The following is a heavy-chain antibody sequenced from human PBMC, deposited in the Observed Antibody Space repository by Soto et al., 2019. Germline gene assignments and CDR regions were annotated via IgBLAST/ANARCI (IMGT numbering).Heavy chain of an antibody. CDR2: ITAGSDTV. CDR1: GFTFSAYS. Sequence: QVVESGGGLVQPGGSLRLSCAASGFTFSAYSMNWARQAPGKGLEWVSYITAGSDTVFYADSVKGRFTISKDNAENSLELHMNRLRVEDTAVYYCVRDRGYNAFDYWGLGTLVTVSS. J-gene: IGHJ4*02. CDR3: VRDRGYNAFDY. V-gene: IGHV3-48*04. D-gene: IGHD5-18*01.